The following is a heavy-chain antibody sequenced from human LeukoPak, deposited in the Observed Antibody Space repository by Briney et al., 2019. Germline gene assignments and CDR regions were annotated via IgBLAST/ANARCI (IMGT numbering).Heavy chain of an antibody. Sequence: KPSGTLSLTCTVSGGSISSYYWSWIRQPPGKRLEWSGYIYYSGSTNYNPSLKSRATISVDTSKNQFSLKLSSVTPADTAVYYCARARWLHEQDAFDIWGQGTMVTVSS. CDR3: ARARWLHEQDAFDI. CDR1: GGSISSYY. D-gene: IGHD5-24*01. CDR2: IYYSGST. V-gene: IGHV4-59*01. J-gene: IGHJ3*02.